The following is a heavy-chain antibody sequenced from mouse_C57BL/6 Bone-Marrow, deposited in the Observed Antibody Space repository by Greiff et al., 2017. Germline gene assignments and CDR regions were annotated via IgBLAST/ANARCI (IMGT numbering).Heavy chain of an antibody. J-gene: IGHJ1*03. V-gene: IGHV1-82*01. CDR1: GYAFSSSW. Sequence: VQLVESGPELVKPGASVKISCKASGYAFSSSWMNWVKQRPGKGLEWIGRIYPGDGDTNYNGKFKGKATMTADKSSSTAYMQLSSLTSEDSAVYFCARFYYDYEGYWYFDVWGTGTTVTVSS. CDR2: IYPGDGDT. CDR3: ARFYYDYEGYWYFDV. D-gene: IGHD2-4*01.